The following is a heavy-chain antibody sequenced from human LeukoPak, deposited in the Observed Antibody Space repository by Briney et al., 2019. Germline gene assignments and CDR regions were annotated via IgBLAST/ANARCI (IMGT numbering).Heavy chain of an antibody. CDR3: ARSQIEMYSSSSSYFDY. V-gene: IGHV3-21*01. D-gene: IGHD6-6*01. CDR1: GFTFSTCS. Sequence: GGSLRLSCAASGFTFSTCSMKWVRQAPGKALEWVSSISGSSYHIYYADSVKGRFTISRDNSKNTLYLQMNSLRAEDTAVYYCARSQIEMYSSSSSYFDYWGQGTLVTVSS. CDR2: ISGSSYHI. J-gene: IGHJ4*02.